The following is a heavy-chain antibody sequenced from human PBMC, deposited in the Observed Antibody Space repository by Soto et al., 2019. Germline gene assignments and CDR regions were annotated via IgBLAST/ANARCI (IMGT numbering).Heavy chain of an antibody. CDR3: ARGSTVAAILFDY. Sequence: QVQLQESGPGLVKPSQTLSLTCTVSGDSISSGGYYWRSIRQHPGKGLEWIGYIYYSGSTYYNPSLKSRVIISVDTSKNQFALKLSSVTAADTAVYYCARGSTVAAILFDYWGQGTLVTVSS. D-gene: IGHD2-15*01. J-gene: IGHJ4*02. V-gene: IGHV4-31*03. CDR1: GDSISSGGYY. CDR2: IYYSGST.